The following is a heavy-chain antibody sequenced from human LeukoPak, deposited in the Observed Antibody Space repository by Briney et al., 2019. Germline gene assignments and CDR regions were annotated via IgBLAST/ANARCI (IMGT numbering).Heavy chain of an antibody. CDR3: ARGPTPYSSGWDY. J-gene: IGHJ4*02. V-gene: IGHV3-30*04. CDR1: GFTFSSYA. Sequence: PGGSLRLSCAASGFTFSSYAMHWVRQAPGKGLEWVAVISYDGSNKYYADSMKGRFTISRDNSKNTLYLQMNSLRAEDTAVYYCARGPTPYSSGWDYWGQGTLVTVSS. CDR2: ISYDGSNK. D-gene: IGHD6-19*01.